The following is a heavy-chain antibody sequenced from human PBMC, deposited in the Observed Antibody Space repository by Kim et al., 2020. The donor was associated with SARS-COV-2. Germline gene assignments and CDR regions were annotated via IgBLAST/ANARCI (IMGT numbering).Heavy chain of an antibody. CDR1: GFTFSSYG. V-gene: IGHV3-30*18. D-gene: IGHD3-22*01. Sequence: GGSLRLSCAASGFTFSSYGMHWVRQAPGKGLEWVAVISYDGSNKYYADSVKGRFTISRDNSKNTLYLQMNSRRAEDTAVYYCAKDPSGNYYDSSGYLSTGHDPWGQGTLVTVSS. CDR2: ISYDGSNK. J-gene: IGHJ5*02. CDR3: AKDPSGNYYDSSGYLSTGHDP.